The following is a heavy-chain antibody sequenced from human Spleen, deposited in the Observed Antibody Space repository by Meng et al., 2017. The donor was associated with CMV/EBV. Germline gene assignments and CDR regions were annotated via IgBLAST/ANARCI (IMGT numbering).Heavy chain of an antibody. D-gene: IGHD6-19*01. J-gene: IGHJ5*02. Sequence: ASVKVSCKASGYTFTGYSMHWVRQAPGQGLEWMGWINPNSGGTNYAQKFQGTVTMTRDTSINTAYMELSRLRSDDTAVYYCARALGVAGLHSKGWFDPWGQGTLVTVSS. CDR2: INPNSGGT. CDR1: GYTFTGYS. V-gene: IGHV1-2*02. CDR3: ARALGVAGLHSKGWFDP.